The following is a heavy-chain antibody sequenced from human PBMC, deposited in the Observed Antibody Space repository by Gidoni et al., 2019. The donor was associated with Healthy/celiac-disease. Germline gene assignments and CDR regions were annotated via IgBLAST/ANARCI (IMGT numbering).Heavy chain of an antibody. CDR1: GFTVRRNY. D-gene: IGHD6-13*01. V-gene: IGHV3-53*02. CDR2: IYSGGST. J-gene: IGHJ5*02. CDR3: ARELGAAAGTFGGWFDP. Sequence: EVQLVETGGGLIQPGGSLRLSCAASGFTVRRNYMSWLRQAPGKGLEGGSVIYSGGSTYYADSVKGRFTISRDNSKNTLYLQMNSLRAEDTAVYYCARELGAAAGTFGGWFDPWGQGTLVTVSS.